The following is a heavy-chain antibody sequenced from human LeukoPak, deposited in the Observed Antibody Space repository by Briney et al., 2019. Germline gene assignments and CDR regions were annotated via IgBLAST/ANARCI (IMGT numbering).Heavy chain of an antibody. J-gene: IGHJ4*02. CDR3: ARVSEVELVTDY. Sequence: ASVKVSCKASGYTFTSYGISWVRQAPGQGLECMGWISAYNGNTNYAQKLQGRVTMTTDTSTSTAYMELRSLRSDDTAVYYCARVSEVELVTDYWGQGTLVTVSS. V-gene: IGHV1-18*01. CDR2: ISAYNGNT. CDR1: GYTFTSYG. D-gene: IGHD6-6*01.